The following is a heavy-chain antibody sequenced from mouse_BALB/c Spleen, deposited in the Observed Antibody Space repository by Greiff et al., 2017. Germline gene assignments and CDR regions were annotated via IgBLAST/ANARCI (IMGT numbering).Heavy chain of an antibody. Sequence: EVKLMESGGGLVQPGGSRKLSCAASGFTFSSFGMHWVRQAPEKGLEWVAYISSGSSTIYYADTVKGRFTISRDNPKNTLFLQMTSLRSEDTAMYYCARGDYAPFYAMDYWGQGTSVTVSS. CDR1: GFTFSSFG. D-gene: IGHD2-4*01. CDR2: ISSGSSTI. V-gene: IGHV5-17*02. CDR3: ARGDYAPFYAMDY. J-gene: IGHJ4*01.